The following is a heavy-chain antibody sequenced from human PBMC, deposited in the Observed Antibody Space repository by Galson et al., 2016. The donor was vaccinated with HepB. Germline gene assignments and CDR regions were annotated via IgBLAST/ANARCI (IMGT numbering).Heavy chain of an antibody. CDR2: ISSQSSTTI. V-gene: IGHV3-48*02. Sequence: SLRLSCAASGFTFSSYSMNWVRQAPGKGLEWVSSISSQSSTTIYYADSVKGRFTISRDNAKNSLYLQMNSLRDEDTAVYYCARDRFGGLENWFDPWGQGTLVTVSS. CDR3: ARDRFGGLENWFDP. CDR1: GFTFSSYS. D-gene: IGHD3-10*01. J-gene: IGHJ5*02.